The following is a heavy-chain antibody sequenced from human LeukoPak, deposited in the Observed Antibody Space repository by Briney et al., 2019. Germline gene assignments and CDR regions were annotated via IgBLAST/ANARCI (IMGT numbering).Heavy chain of an antibody. CDR2: IYPGDCET. V-gene: IGHV5-51*01. Sequence: GESLKISCKGSGYFFNSYWIGWVRQMPGKGLEWRGIIYPGDCETRYSPSFQGQVTISADKSISTLSVQGSSVRASDTGVYYCARGKDSHYLYLDYRRQPTRVTLPA. D-gene: IGHD3-10*01. CDR3: ARGKDSHYLYLDY. J-gene: IGHJ4*02. CDR1: GYFFNSYW.